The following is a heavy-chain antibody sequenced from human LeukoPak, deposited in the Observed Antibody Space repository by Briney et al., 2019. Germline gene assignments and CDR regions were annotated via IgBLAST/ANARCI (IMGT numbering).Heavy chain of an antibody. V-gene: IGHV4-34*01. CDR1: GGSFSGYY. J-gene: IGHJ4*02. Sequence: PSETLSLTCAVYGGSFSGYYWSWIRQPPGKGLEWIGEINHSGSTNYNPSLKSRVTISVDTSKNQFSLKLSSVTAADTAVYYCARPGSGSYYGREFDYWGQGTLVTVSS. CDR3: ARPGSGSYYGREFDY. CDR2: INHSGST. D-gene: IGHD1-26*01.